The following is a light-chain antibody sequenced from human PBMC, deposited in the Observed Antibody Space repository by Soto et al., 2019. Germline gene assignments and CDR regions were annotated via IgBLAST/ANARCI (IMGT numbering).Light chain of an antibody. Sequence: QSVLTQPPSVSAAPRQRVTISCSGSSSNIGNNAVNWYQQLPGKAPKLLIYYDDLLPSGVSDRFSGSKSGTSASLAISGLQSEDEADYYCVTWDDSLNGRVFGGGTKLTVL. V-gene: IGLV1-36*01. J-gene: IGLJ3*02. CDR2: YDD. CDR1: SSNIGNNA. CDR3: VTWDDSLNGRV.